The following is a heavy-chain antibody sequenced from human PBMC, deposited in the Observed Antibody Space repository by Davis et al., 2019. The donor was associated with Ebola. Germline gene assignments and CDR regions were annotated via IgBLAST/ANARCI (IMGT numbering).Heavy chain of an antibody. CDR3: AKPKQPTGIAAAGVDY. CDR2: IKQDGSEK. J-gene: IGHJ4*02. CDR1: GFSFSSYW. D-gene: IGHD6-13*01. Sequence: GGSLRLSCAASGFSFSSYWMSWVRQAPGKGLEWVANIKQDGSEKYYVDSVEGRFTISRDNSKNTLYLQMNSLRADDTAVYYCAKPKQPTGIAAAGVDYWGQGTLVTVSS. V-gene: IGHV3-7*03.